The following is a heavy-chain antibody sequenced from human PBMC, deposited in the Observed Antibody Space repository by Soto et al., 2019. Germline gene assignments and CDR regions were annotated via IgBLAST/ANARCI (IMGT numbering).Heavy chain of an antibody. J-gene: IGHJ5*02. CDR3: ASYSFLCGSTSCYFDP. V-gene: IGHV4-59*01. Sequence: QVQLQESGPGLVKPSETLSLTCTVSGGSISSYYWSWIRQPPGKGLEWIGYIYYSGSTNYNPSLESRVTLSVDTSKNQFSLKLGSVTAADTAVYYCASYSFLCGSTSCYFDPWGQGTLVTVSS. D-gene: IGHD2-2*01. CDR1: GGSISSYY. CDR2: IYYSGST.